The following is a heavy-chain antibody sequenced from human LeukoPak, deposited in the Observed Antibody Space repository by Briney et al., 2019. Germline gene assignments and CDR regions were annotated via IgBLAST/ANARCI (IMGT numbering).Heavy chain of an antibody. CDR3: GKGGTSDNYYYYYGMDV. CDR2: IYSGGST. V-gene: IGHV3-66*01. D-gene: IGHD2-2*01. Sequence: PGGSLRLSCAASGFTVSSNYMSWVRQAPGKGLEWVSVIYSGGSTYYADSVKGRFTISRDNSKNTLYLQMNSLRAEDKAVYYCGKGGTSDNYYYYYGMDVWGQGTTVTVSS. CDR1: GFTVSSNY. J-gene: IGHJ6*02.